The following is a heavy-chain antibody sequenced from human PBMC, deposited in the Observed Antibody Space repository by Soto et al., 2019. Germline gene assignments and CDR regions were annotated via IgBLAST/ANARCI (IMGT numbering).Heavy chain of an antibody. CDR3: ARDKITGLFDY. CDR2: INHSGST. Sequence: QVQLQQWRAGLLKPSETLSLTCAVYGGSFSGYYWTWIRQPPGTALEWIGEINHSGSTNYNPSLKSRVTISVDTSKNQFSLKLTSVTAVDTAVYYCARDKITGLFDYWGQGTLVTVSS. D-gene: IGHD2-8*02. CDR1: GGSFSGYY. J-gene: IGHJ4*02. V-gene: IGHV4-34*01.